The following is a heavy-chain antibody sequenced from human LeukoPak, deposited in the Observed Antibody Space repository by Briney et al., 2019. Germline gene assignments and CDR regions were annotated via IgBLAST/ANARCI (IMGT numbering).Heavy chain of an antibody. CDR3: AREYSSSSFSVFGY. J-gene: IGHJ4*02. CDR2: ISSSGSTI. Sequence: GGSLRLSCAASGFTFSSYEMNWVRQAPGKGLEWVSYISSSGSTIYYADSVKGRFTISRDNAKNSLYLQMNSLRAEDTAVYYCAREYSSSSFSVFGYWGQGTLVTVSS. CDR1: GFTFSSYE. D-gene: IGHD6-6*01. V-gene: IGHV3-48*03.